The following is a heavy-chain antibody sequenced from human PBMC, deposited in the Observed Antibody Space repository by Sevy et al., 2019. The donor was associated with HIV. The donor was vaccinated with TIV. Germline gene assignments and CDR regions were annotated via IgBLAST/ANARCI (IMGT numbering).Heavy chain of an antibody. CDR1: GFTFTSYA. Sequence: GGSLRLSCKPSGFTFTSYAMNWVRQAPGKGLEWISTIYGSGGVTYYADSVKGRFTISRDKSKNTLYLQMNSLRTEDTALYYCAGGRYDSSGSFDALDIWDQGTMVTVSS. CDR3: AGGRYDSSGSFDALDI. J-gene: IGHJ3*02. D-gene: IGHD3-22*01. V-gene: IGHV3-23*01. CDR2: IYGSGGVT.